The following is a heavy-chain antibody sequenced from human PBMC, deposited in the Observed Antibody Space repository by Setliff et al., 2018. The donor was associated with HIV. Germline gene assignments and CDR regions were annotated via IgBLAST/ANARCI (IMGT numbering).Heavy chain of an antibody. Sequence: ASVKVSCKASGYTFTRYFMHCVRQAPGQGLEWLGMINPSGGSTWYARKFQGRVTMTGDTSISTAYMELSRLRSDDTAVYYCARGSLLGYFDWLFPDWGQGTLVTVSS. CDR2: INPSGGST. CDR1: GYTFTRYF. J-gene: IGHJ4*02. CDR3: ARGSLLGYFDWLFPD. D-gene: IGHD3-9*01. V-gene: IGHV1-46*01.